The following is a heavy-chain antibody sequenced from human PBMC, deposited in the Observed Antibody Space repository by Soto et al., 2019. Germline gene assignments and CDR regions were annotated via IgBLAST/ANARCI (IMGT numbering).Heavy chain of an antibody. D-gene: IGHD3-16*01. J-gene: IGHJ4*02. V-gene: IGHV4-39*01. Sequence: QLQLQESGPGLVKPSETLSLTCTVSGGSISSSSYYWGWIRQPPGKGLEWIGSIYYSGSTYYNPSLKSRVTISVDTSKNQFSLKLSSVTAADTAVYYCARLKFGLTSQFDYWGQGTLVTVSS. CDR3: ARLKFGLTSQFDY. CDR2: IYYSGST. CDR1: GGSISSSSYY.